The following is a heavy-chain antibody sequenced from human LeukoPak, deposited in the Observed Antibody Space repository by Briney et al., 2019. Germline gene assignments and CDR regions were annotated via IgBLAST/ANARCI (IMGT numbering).Heavy chain of an antibody. CDR3: ARDLGGYSYGYGYYYYYMDV. CDR2: IYTSGST. J-gene: IGHJ6*03. V-gene: IGHV4-4*07. CDR1: GGSISSYY. Sequence: SETLSLTCTVSGGSISSYYWSWIRQPAGKGLEWIGRIYTSGSTNYNPSLKSRVTMSVDTSKNQFSLKLSSVTAADTAVYYCARDLGGYSYGYGYYYYYMDVWGKGTTVTISS. D-gene: IGHD5-18*01.